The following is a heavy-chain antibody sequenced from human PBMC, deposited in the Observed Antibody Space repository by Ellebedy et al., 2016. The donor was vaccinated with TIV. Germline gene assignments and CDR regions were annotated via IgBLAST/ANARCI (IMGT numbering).Heavy chain of an antibody. D-gene: IGHD3-10*01. V-gene: IGHV3-23*01. CDR2: LRISGEST. CDR1: GFNFNIFA. Sequence: GESLKISCATSGFNFNIFAMRWVRQAPGEGLEWALVLRISGESTFYADSVKGRFTVSRDNSENMLYLQMNSLRAADTAVYYCAKGRGGDWFGYTLDDPWGQGTLLTVSS. J-gene: IGHJ5*02. CDR3: AKGRGGDWFGYTLDDP.